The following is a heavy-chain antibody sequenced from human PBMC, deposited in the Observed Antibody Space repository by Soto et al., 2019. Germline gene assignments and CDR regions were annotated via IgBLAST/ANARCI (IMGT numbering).Heavy chain of an antibody. Sequence: LRLSCAASGFTFSSYAMSWVRQAPGKGLEWVSVISGSGGSTYYADSVKGRFTISRDNSKNTVYLQMNSLRAEDTAVYYCARKVGGFYVMDVWGQGTTVTVSS. CDR2: ISGSGGST. CDR1: GFTFSSYA. CDR3: ARKVGGFYVMDV. D-gene: IGHD2-2*01. V-gene: IGHV3-23*01. J-gene: IGHJ6*02.